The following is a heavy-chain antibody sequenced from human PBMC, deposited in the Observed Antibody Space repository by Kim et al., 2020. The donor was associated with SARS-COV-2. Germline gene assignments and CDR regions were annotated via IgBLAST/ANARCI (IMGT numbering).Heavy chain of an antibody. CDR1: GFTFSSYA. J-gene: IGHJ4*02. CDR3: AKAYSSGWYGSDY. V-gene: IGHV3-23*01. Sequence: GGSLRLSCAASGFTFSSYAMSWVRQAPGKGLEWVSAISGSGGSTYYVDSVKGRFTISRDNSKNTLYLQMNSLRAEDTAVYYCAKAYSSGWYGSDYWGQGTLVTVSS. CDR2: ISGSGGST. D-gene: IGHD6-19*01.